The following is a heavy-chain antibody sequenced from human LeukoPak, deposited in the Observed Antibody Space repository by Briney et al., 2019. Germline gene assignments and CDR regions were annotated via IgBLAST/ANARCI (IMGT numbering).Heavy chain of an antibody. V-gene: IGHV1-2*02. D-gene: IGHD7-27*01. CDR3: ASSGDPYYYYYMDV. CDR1: GYTYTGYY. Sequence: ASVKVSCKASGYTYTGYYMHWVRQAPGQGLEWMGWINPNSGGTNYAQKFQGRVTMTRDTSISTAYMELSRLRSDDTAVYYCASSGDPYYYYYMDVWGKGTTVTVSS. CDR2: INPNSGGT. J-gene: IGHJ6*03.